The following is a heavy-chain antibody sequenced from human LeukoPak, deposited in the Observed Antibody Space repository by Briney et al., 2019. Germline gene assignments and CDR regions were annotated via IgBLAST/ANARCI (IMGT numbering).Heavy chain of an antibody. J-gene: IGHJ2*01. D-gene: IGHD4-17*01. CDR3: ARASYGDSGFKHWYFDL. Sequence: SETLSLTCAVYGGSFSGYYWNWIRQPPEKGLEWIGEINQSGSINYNPSLKSRVTMSVDTSTNQFSLKRSSVTDAATAVYYCARASYGDSGFKHWYFDLWGRGTLVSVSS. CDR2: INQSGSI. V-gene: IGHV4-34*01. CDR1: GGSFSGYY.